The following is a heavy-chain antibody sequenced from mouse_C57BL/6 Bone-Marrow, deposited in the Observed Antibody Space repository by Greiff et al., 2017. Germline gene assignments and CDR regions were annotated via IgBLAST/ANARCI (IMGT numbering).Heavy chain of an antibody. CDR3: ASLYDGYLYYFDY. Sequence: QVQLQQPGAELVKPGASVKMSCTASGYTFTSYWITWVQQRPGQGLEWIGDIYPGSGSTKYNEKFKSNATLTVDTSSSTSYMQLSSLTSEDSAVYYCASLYDGYLYYFDYWGQGTTLTVSS. V-gene: IGHV1-55*01. J-gene: IGHJ2*01. CDR2: IYPGSGST. D-gene: IGHD2-3*01. CDR1: GYTFTSYW.